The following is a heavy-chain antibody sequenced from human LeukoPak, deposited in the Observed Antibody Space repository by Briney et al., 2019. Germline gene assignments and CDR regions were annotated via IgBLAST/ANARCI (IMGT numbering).Heavy chain of an antibody. CDR3: ARDRGYSRRPIYYMDV. V-gene: IGHV3-74*01. J-gene: IGHJ6*03. Sequence: GGSLRLSCAASGFTFSSYWMHWVRQAPGKGLVWVSRINSDGSSTSYADSVKGRFTISRDNAKNTLYLQMNSLRAEDTAVYYCARDRGYSRRPIYYMDVWGKGTTVTVSS. CDR1: GFTFSSYW. CDR2: INSDGSST. D-gene: IGHD6-13*01.